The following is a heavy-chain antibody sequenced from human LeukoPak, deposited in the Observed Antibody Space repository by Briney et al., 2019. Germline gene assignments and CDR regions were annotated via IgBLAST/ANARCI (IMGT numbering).Heavy chain of an antibody. CDR2: ISGSGGST. CDR1: GFTFSCYA. J-gene: IGHJ4*02. CDR3: AKDWALGGKTVIRYYFDY. D-gene: IGHD2-21*01. V-gene: IGHV3-23*01. Sequence: GGSLRLSCAASGFTFSCYAMSWVRQAPGKGLEWVSAISGSGGSTYYADSVKGRFTISRDNSKNTLYLQMNSLRAEDTAVYYCAKDWALGGKTVIRYYFDYWGQGTLVTVSS.